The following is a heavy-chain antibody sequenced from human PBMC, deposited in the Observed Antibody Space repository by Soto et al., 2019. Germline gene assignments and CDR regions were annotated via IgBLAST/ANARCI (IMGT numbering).Heavy chain of an antibody. CDR2: IIPIFGTA. D-gene: IGHD2-2*01. J-gene: IGHJ6*02. CDR3: ARAPNYCSSTSCLIIHPYYYYGMDV. Sequence: QVQLVQSGAEVKKPGSSVKVSCKASGGTFSSYAISWVRQAPGQGLEWMGGIIPIFGTANYAQKFQGRVTITAEKSTSTAYMKLSILRSKDTAVYYCARAPNYCSSTSCLIIHPYYYYGMDVWGQGTTVTVSS. V-gene: IGHV1-69*06. CDR1: GGTFSSYA.